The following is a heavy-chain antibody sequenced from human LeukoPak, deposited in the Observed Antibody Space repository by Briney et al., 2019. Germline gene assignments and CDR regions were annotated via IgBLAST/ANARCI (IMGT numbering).Heavy chain of an antibody. CDR2: IKQDGSEK. J-gene: IGHJ6*02. CDR1: GFTFSSYW. CDR3: EKEPEYDILSGFHNYYGMDV. V-gene: IGHV3-7*01. Sequence: GGSLRLYCAASGFTFSSYWMTWVRQAPGKGLESLANIKQDGSEKNYVESVKGRFTISRDNAKNSLYLQTNSLGVEDTAVFFFEKEPEYDILSGFHNYYGMDVWGQGTTVTVSS. D-gene: IGHD3-9*01.